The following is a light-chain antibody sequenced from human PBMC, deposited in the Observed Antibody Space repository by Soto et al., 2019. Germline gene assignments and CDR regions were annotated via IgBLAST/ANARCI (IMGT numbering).Light chain of an antibody. CDR1: QSISSY. CDR3: QQSYSTLLT. CDR2: AAS. Sequence: DIQMTQSPSSLSASVGDRVTITCRASQSISSYLNWYQQKPGKAPKLLIYAASSLQSGVPSRFSGSGYGTDFTLTISSLQPEDFATYYCQQSYSTLLTFGPGTKLDIK. V-gene: IGKV1-39*01. J-gene: IGKJ3*01.